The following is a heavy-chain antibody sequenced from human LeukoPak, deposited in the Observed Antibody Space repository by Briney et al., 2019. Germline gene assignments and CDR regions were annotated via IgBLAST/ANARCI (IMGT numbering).Heavy chain of an antibody. Sequence: GGSLRLSCAPSGFIFSNYAMNWVRQASGKGLEWVAVIWYDGSNKYYADSVKGRFTISRDNSKNTLYLQMNSLRAEDTAVYYCASKYCSGGSCYSWYNAFDIWGQGTMVTVSS. CDR3: ASKYCSGGSCYSWYNAFDI. J-gene: IGHJ3*02. CDR2: IWYDGSNK. CDR1: GFIFSNYA. D-gene: IGHD2-15*01. V-gene: IGHV3-33*08.